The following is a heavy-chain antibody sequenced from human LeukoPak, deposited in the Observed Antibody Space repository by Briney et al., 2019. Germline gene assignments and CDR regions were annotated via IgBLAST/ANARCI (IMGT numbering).Heavy chain of an antibody. CDR1: GYIFTDYY. Sequence: ASVKVSCKASGYIFTDYYMHWVRQAPGQELGWMGRINPNSGGTNYAQKFQGRVTMTRDTSTSTVYMELSSLRSEDTAVYYCARDEIAAAYGTNWFDPGAREPWSPSPQ. CDR2: INPNSGGT. CDR3: ARDEIAAAYGTNWFDP. V-gene: IGHV1/OR15-1*04. J-gene: IGHJ5*02. D-gene: IGHD6-13*01.